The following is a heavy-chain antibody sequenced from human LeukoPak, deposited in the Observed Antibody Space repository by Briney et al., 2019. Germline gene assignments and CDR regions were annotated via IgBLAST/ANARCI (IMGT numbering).Heavy chain of an antibody. J-gene: IGHJ4*02. CDR3: AKELHYYDSSGYYY. Sequence: GGSLRLSCAASGFTFSDYYMSWIRQAPGKGLECVSYISSSGSSIYYADSVKGRFTISRDNAKNSLYLQMNSLRAEDTAVYYCAKELHYYDSSGYYYWGQGTLVTVSS. CDR2: ISSSGSSI. CDR1: GFTFSDYY. V-gene: IGHV3-11*04. D-gene: IGHD3-22*01.